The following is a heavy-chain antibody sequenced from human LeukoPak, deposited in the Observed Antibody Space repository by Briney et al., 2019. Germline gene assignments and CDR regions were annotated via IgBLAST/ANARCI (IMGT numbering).Heavy chain of an antibody. D-gene: IGHD3-22*01. CDR2: ISSSSSYI. Sequence: GGSLRLSCAASGFTFSNYAMSWVRQAPGKGLEWVSSISSSSSYIYYADSVKGRFTISRDNAKNSLYLQMNSLRAEDTAVYYCARVRFDYYDSSGYYSDYWGQGTLVTVSS. J-gene: IGHJ4*02. V-gene: IGHV3-21*01. CDR1: GFTFSNYA. CDR3: ARVRFDYYDSSGYYSDY.